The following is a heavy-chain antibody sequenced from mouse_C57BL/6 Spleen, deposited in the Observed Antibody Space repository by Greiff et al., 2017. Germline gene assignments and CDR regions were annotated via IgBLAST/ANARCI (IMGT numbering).Heavy chain of an antibody. CDR2: ISSGSSTI. D-gene: IGHD2-4*01. J-gene: IGHJ3*01. CDR3: ATSDYGFAY. Sequence: DVKLQASGGGLVKPGGSLKLSCAASGFTFSDYGMHWVRQAPEKGLEWVAYISSGSSTIYYADTVKGRFTISRDNAKNTLFLQMTSLGSEDTAMYYCATSDYGFAYWGQGTLVTVAA. V-gene: IGHV5-17*01. CDR1: GFTFSDYG.